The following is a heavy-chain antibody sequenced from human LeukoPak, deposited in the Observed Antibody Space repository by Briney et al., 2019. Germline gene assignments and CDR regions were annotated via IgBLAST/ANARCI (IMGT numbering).Heavy chain of an antibody. CDR2: ISSSSSYI. CDR1: GFTFSSYS. D-gene: IGHD3-3*01. V-gene: IGHV3-21*01. J-gene: IGHJ4*02. CDR3: ASSITISLSYYFDY. Sequence: GGSLRLSCAVSGFTFSSYSMTWVRQAPGKGLEWVSSISSSSSYIYYADALKGRFTISRYNATNSLYLQMNSLRAEDSAVYYCASSITISLSYYFDYWSQGTLVTVSS.